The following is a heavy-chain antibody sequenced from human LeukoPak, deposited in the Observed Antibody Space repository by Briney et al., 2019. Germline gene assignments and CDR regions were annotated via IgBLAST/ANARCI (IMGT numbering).Heavy chain of an antibody. D-gene: IGHD1-26*01. CDR2: IIPIFGTA. V-gene: IGHV1-69*05. CDR1: GGTFSSYA. J-gene: IGHJ1*01. Sequence: SVKVSCKASGGTFSSYAISWVRQAPGQGLEWMGRIIPIFGTANYAQKFQGRVTITTDESTSTAYMELSSLRSEDTAVYYCAREGRYSGSHLQHWGQGTLVTVSS. CDR3: AREGRYSGSHLQH.